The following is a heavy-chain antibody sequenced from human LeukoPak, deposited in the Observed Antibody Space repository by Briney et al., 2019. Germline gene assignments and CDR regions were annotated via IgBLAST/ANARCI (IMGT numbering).Heavy chain of an antibody. D-gene: IGHD3-16*01. CDR1: GFTFDDYG. Sequence: PGGSLRLSCAASGFTFDDYGMSWVRQAPGKGLEWVSGINWNGGSTGYADSVKGRITISRDNSMNTLYLQMNSLRAEDTAVYYCAKFRWGSDNALDSWGQGTLVTGSS. J-gene: IGHJ4*02. V-gene: IGHV3-20*04. CDR3: AKFRWGSDNALDS. CDR2: INWNGGST.